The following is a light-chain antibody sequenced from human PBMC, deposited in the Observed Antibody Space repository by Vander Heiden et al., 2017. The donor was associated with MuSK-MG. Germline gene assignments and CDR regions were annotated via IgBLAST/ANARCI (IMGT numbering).Light chain of an antibody. J-gene: IGKJ1*01. Sequence: EIVLTQSPGSLSLSPGERVTVSCTASRSVGSNSVAWYQQKPGQAPRLLIYGASSRATGIPDRFSGSGSGTDFILTISRLEPEDSAVFYCQQYGTSRWTFGQGTKV. CDR1: RSVGSNS. CDR2: GAS. CDR3: QQYGTSRWT. V-gene: IGKV3-20*01.